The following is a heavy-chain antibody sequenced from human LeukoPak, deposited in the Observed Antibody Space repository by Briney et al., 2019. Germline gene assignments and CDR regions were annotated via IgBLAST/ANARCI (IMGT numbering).Heavy chain of an antibody. J-gene: IGHJ3*02. V-gene: IGHV3-49*04. CDR3: TRDHRAAFDI. Sequence: GGSLRLSCTASGFTFGDYAMSWVRQAPGKGLEWVSHIRSKAYGGTTEYAASVRGRFTFSRDDPKSIAYLQMNSLKTEGTAVYYCTRDHRAAFDIWGQGTMVTVSS. CDR1: GFTFGDYA. CDR2: IRSKAYGGTT.